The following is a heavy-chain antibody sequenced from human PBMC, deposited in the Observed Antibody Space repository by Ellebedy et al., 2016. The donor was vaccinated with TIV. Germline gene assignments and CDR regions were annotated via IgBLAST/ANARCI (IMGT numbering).Heavy chain of an antibody. CDR1: GFTVSSNY. V-gene: IGHV3-21*01. D-gene: IGHD2-15*01. CDR2: ISSSSSYI. Sequence: GESLKISCAASGFTVSSNYMSWVRQAPGKGLEWVSSISSSSSYIYYADSVKGRFTISRDNAKNSLYLQMNSLRAEDTAVYYCARATPGGYWGQGTLVTVSS. CDR3: ARATPGGY. J-gene: IGHJ4*02.